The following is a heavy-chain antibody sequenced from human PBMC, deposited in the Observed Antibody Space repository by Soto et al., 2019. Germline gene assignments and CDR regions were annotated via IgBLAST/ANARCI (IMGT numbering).Heavy chain of an antibody. J-gene: IGHJ4*02. CDR1: GYTFTSYG. CDR2: ISAYNGNT. D-gene: IGHD6-19*01. Sequence: QVQLVQSGAEVKKPGASVKVSCKASGYTFTSYGISWVRQAPGQGLEWMGWISAYNGNTNYAQKLQGRVTMTTDTCTXXAYMELRSLRSDDTAVYYCARDSEVAVADVSGFDYWGQGTLVTVSS. CDR3: ARDSEVAVADVSGFDY. V-gene: IGHV1-18*01.